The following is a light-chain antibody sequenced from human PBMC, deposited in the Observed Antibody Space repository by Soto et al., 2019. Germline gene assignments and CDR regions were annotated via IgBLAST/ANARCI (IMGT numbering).Light chain of an antibody. CDR2: VNT. CDR3: QSYDSSLAGFV. J-gene: IGLJ1*01. V-gene: IGLV1-40*01. CDR1: SSNIGARFD. Sequence: QSVLTQPPSVSGAPGQRVTISCTGSSSNIGARFDVHWYRHLPVTAPKLLISVNTNGPSGVADRFSGSKSGTSASLAIAGLRAEDEADYYCQSYDSSLAGFVFGTGTKVTVL.